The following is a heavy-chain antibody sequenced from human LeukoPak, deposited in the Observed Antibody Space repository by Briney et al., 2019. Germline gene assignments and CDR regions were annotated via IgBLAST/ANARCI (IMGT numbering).Heavy chain of an antibody. V-gene: IGHV1-2*02. CDR3: ARPGGGLDY. CDR2: ININSGDT. Sequence: ASVKVSCKASGYTFTGYYMHWVRQAPGQGLEWMGWININSGDTNYAQKFQGRVTMTRDTSINTAYMELGRLRSDDTAVYYCARPGGGLDYWGQGTLVTVSS. CDR1: GYTFTGYY. J-gene: IGHJ4*02. D-gene: IGHD3-16*01.